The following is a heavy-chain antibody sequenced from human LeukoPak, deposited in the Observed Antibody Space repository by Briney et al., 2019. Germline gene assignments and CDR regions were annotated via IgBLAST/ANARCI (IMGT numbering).Heavy chain of an antibody. D-gene: IGHD3-3*01. CDR1: GYTFTSYD. Sequence: ASVKVSCKASGYTFTSYDINWVRQATGQGLEWMGWMSPNRGNTGYAQKFQGRVTMTRNTSISTAYMELSSLRSEDTAVYYCARGRITIFGRATGYYYGMDVWGQRTTVTVSS. CDR3: ARGRITIFGRATGYYYGMDV. V-gene: IGHV1-8*01. J-gene: IGHJ6*02. CDR2: MSPNRGNT.